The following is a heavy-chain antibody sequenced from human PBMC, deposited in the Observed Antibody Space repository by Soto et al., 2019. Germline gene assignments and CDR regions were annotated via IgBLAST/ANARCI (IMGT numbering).Heavy chain of an antibody. Sequence: VGSLRLSCAASGFTFSSYSMNWVRQAPGKGLEWVSYISSSSSTIYYADSVKGRFTISRDNAKNSLYLQMNSLRDEDTAVYYCARNPPHGDFDYNWFDPWGQGTLVTVSS. V-gene: IGHV3-48*02. J-gene: IGHJ5*02. D-gene: IGHD2-21*01. CDR1: GFTFSSYS. CDR2: ISSSSSTI. CDR3: ARNPPHGDFDYNWFDP.